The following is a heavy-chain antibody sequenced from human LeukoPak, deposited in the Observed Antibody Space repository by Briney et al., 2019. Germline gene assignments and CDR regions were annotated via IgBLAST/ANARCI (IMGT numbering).Heavy chain of an antibody. V-gene: IGHV4-31*03. J-gene: IGHJ3*02. CDR3: ARLQRITMNAFDI. CDR1: GGSISSDGYY. CDR2: IYYSGNT. Sequence: SETLSLTCTVSGGSISSDGYYWSWIRQLPGKGLEWIGFIYYSGNTYYNPSLKSRVTISVDKSKNQFSLKLRSVTAADTAVYYCARLQRITMNAFDIWGQGTMATVSS. D-gene: IGHD3-22*01.